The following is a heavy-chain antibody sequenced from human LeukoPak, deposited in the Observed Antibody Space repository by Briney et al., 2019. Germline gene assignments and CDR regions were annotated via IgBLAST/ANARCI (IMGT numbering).Heavy chain of an antibody. J-gene: IGHJ4*02. CDR2: INHSGST. CDR3: AREEVAYYYGSGSLGV. Sequence: SETLSLTCAVYGGSFSGYYWSWIRQPPGKGLEWIGEINHSGSTNYNPSLKSRVTISVDTSKNQFSLKLSSVTAADTAVYYCAREEVAYYYGSGSLGVWGQGTLVTVSS. CDR1: GGSFSGYY. D-gene: IGHD3-10*01. V-gene: IGHV4-34*01.